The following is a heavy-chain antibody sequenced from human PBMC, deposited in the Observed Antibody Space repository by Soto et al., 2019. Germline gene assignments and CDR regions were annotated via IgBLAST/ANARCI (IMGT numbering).Heavy chain of an antibody. D-gene: IGHD3-3*01. CDR3: ARDDFWSGRRFDP. CDR2: IYYSGST. Sequence: TLSLTCTVSGGSISSGGYYWSWIRQHPGKGLEWIGYIYYSGSTYYNPSLKSRVTIPVDTSKNQFSLKLSSVTAADTAVCYCARDDFWSGRRFDPWGQGTLVTVSS. J-gene: IGHJ5*02. CDR1: GGSISSGGYY. V-gene: IGHV4-31*03.